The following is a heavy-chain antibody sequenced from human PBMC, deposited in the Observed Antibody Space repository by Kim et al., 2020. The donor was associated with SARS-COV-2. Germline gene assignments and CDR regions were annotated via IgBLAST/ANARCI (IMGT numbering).Heavy chain of an antibody. D-gene: IGHD6-13*01. CDR2: T. CDR3: ALGIAAPGEDY. Sequence: TGYAQKFQGRVTMTRNTSISTAYMELSSLRSEDTAVYYCALGIAAPGEDYWGQGTLVTVSS. V-gene: IGHV1-8*01. J-gene: IGHJ4*02.